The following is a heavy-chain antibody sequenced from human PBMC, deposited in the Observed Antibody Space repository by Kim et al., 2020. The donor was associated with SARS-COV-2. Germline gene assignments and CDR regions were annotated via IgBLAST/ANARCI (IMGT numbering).Heavy chain of an antibody. D-gene: IGHD6-13*01. CDR3: ARGRRAAAVIWYFDL. J-gene: IGHJ2*01. Sequence: PSLKRRVTISVDTSKNQFSLKLSSVTAADTAVYYCARGRRAAAVIWYFDLWGRGTLVTVSS. V-gene: IGHV4-34*01.